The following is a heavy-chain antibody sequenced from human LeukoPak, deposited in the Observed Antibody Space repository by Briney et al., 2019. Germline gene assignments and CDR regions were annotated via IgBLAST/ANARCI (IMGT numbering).Heavy chain of an antibody. CDR1: GGTFTSYA. J-gene: IGHJ4*02. Sequence: ASVKVSCKASGGTFTSYAISWVRQAPGQGLEWMGRIIPILGIANYAQKFQGRVTMTADKSTSTAYMELSSLRSEDTAVYYCAGKYYYSDSSGYYAPFDYWGQGTLVTVSS. CDR2: IIPILGIA. CDR3: AGKYYYSDSSGYYAPFDY. V-gene: IGHV1-69*04. D-gene: IGHD3-22*01.